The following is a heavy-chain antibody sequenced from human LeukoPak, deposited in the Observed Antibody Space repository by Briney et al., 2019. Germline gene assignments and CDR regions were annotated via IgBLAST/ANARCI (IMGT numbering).Heavy chain of an antibody. CDR3: ARHSSGLSFDY. Sequence: SETLSLTCTVSSGSMSSYYWSWIRQPPGKGLEWVGYIHYSGNTHYHPSLKSRLTISVDTSKNQFSLKLSSVTAADTAVYYCARHSSGLSFDYWDQGTLVTVSS. CDR2: IHYSGNT. CDR1: SGSMSSYY. V-gene: IGHV4-59*08. D-gene: IGHD6-19*01. J-gene: IGHJ4*02.